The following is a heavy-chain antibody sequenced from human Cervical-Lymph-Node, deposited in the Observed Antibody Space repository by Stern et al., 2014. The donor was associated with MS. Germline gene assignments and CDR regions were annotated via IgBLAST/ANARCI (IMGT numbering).Heavy chain of an antibody. D-gene: IGHD1-26*01. V-gene: IGHV1-69*01. CDR3: AREGIPGAGGTFDN. CDR2: IIPIFATT. Sequence: QVQLVQSGAEVKKPGSSVKVSCKVSGGTFSSYTLNWVRQAPGQGLEWMGGIIPIFATTNYAQRFQGKVPITADGSTSTAYMEVTSLRSEDTAVYYCAREGIPGAGGTFDNWGQGTLVIVSS. J-gene: IGHJ4*02. CDR1: GGTFSSYT.